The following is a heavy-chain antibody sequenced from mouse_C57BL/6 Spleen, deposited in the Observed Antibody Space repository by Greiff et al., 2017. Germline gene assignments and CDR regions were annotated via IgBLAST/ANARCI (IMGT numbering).Heavy chain of an antibody. CDR1: GYTFTSYT. D-gene: IGHD2-1*01. J-gene: IGHJ2*01. CDR2: INPSSGYT. CDR3: ARYGNYFDY. V-gene: IGHV1-4*01. Sequence: QVQLQQSGAELARPGASVKMSCKASGYTFTSYTMHWAKQRPGQGLEWIGYINPSSGYTKYNQKFKDKATLTADKSSSTAYMQLSSLTSEDSAVYYCARYGNYFDYWGQGTTLTVSS.